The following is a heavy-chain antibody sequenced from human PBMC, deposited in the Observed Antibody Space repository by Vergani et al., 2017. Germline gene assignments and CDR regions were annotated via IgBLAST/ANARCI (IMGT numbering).Heavy chain of an antibody. V-gene: IGHV4-39*01. CDR1: GGSISSSSYY. CDR2: IYYSGTT. CDR3: ARLLVDMEAFDI. D-gene: IGHD5-12*01. Sequence: QLQLQESGPGLVKPSETLSLTCTVSGGSISSSSYYWGWIRQPPGKGLDWIGSIYYSGTTYYNPSLQSRVTISVDTSKNRFSLKVSSVTAADTAEYYCARLLVDMEAFDIWGQGTMVTVSS. J-gene: IGHJ3*02.